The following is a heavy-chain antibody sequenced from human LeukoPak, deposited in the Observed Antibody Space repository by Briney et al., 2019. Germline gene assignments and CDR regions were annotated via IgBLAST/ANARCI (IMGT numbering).Heavy chain of an antibody. V-gene: IGHV4-34*01. Sequence: PSETLSLTCAVYGGSFSGYYWSWIRQPPGKGLEWIGEINHSGSTNYNPSLKSRVTISVDTSKNQFSLKLSSVTAADMAVYYCARIGPSNLNCSSTSCYNNWFDPWGQGTLVTVSS. CDR2: INHSGST. D-gene: IGHD2-2*02. CDR3: ARIGPSNLNCSSTSCYNNWFDP. J-gene: IGHJ5*02. CDR1: GGSFSGYY.